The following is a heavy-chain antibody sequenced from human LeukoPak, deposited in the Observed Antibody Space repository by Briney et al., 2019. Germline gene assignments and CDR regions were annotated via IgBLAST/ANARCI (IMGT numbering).Heavy chain of an antibody. Sequence: PSQTLSLTCTVSGGSISSGSYYWRWIRQPAGKGLEWSVSIYHSGSTYYNPSLKSRVTISVDTSKNHFSLKLSSVTAADTAVYYCARDHCSSTSCYNYFDYWGQGTLVTVSS. CDR3: ARDHCSSTSCYNYFDY. D-gene: IGHD2-2*02. CDR2: IYHSGST. CDR1: GGSISSGSYY. V-gene: IGHV4-61*02. J-gene: IGHJ4*02.